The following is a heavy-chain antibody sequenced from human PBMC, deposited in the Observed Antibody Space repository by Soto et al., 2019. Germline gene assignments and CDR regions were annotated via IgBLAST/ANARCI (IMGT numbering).Heavy chain of an antibody. CDR3: AKEGRGSSTSCCRCNGLDV. CDR1: GFAFSSYG. V-gene: IGHV3-30*18. J-gene: IGHJ6*02. D-gene: IGHD2-2*01. Sequence: QVHLVESGGGVVQPGGSLRLSCAASGFAFSSYGMHWVRQAPGKGLEWVAAISHDERNRYYGDSVKGRFSISRDNSTNTLYLQLSSVRVEDTGVYCCAKEGRGSSTSCCRCNGLDVWGRGTTVTVS. CDR2: ISHDERNR.